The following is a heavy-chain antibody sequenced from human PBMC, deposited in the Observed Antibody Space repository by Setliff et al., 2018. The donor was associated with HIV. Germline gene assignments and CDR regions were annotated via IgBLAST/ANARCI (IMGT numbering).Heavy chain of an antibody. CDR2: IIPNGGSA. Sequence: ASVKVSCKASGGSFSSYSISWVRQAPGQGLEWMGGIIPNGGSANYAQKFQGRVTMTSDTSTSTVYMELRNLRSDDTAVYFCTRSSSDWIQVRFDPWGQGTLVTVSS. V-gene: IGHV1-46*01. CDR3: TRSSSDWIQVRFDP. CDR1: GGSFSSYS. D-gene: IGHD6-19*01. J-gene: IGHJ5*02.